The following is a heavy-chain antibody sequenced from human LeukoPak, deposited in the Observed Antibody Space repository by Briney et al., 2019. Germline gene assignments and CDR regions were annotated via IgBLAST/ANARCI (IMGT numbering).Heavy chain of an antibody. Sequence: GGSLRLSCAASGFTVSSNYMSWVRQAPGKGLEWVSVIYSGGSTYYADSVKGRFTISRDNSKNTLYLQMNSLRAEDTAVYYCARGGSSGLYYFDYWGQGTLVTVSS. CDR2: IYSGGST. V-gene: IGHV3-66*01. CDR1: GFTVSSNY. CDR3: ARGGSSGLYYFDY. D-gene: IGHD3-22*01. J-gene: IGHJ4*02.